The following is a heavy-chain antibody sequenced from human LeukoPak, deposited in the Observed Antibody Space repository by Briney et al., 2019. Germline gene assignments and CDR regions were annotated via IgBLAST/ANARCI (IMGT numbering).Heavy chain of an antibody. CDR2: VSSNGNNNA. D-gene: IGHD6-13*01. CDR3: ARDTYAGSWSPLIY. V-gene: IGHV3-30-3*01. J-gene: IGHJ4*02. CDR1: GFTFSTYA. Sequence: GGSLRLSCAASGFTFSTYAMYWVRRAPGMGMEWVATVSSNGNNNAYYADSVKGRFTISRDNSKNTLFLQMNSLRADDTAVYYCARDTYAGSWSPLIYWGQGTLVTVSS.